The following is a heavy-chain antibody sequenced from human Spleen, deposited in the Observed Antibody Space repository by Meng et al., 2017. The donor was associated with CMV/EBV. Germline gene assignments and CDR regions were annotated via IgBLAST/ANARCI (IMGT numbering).Heavy chain of an antibody. V-gene: IGHV3-21*01. Sequence: GESLKISCAASGFTFRNCGMSWVRQAPGKGLEWVSSISSSSDYIYYADSVKGRFTISRDNAKKSLYLQMRSLRAEDTAVYYCARVYYHSSGYVPWGQGTLVTVSS. J-gene: IGHJ5*02. CDR3: ARVYYHSSGYVP. D-gene: IGHD3-22*01. CDR2: ISSSSDYI. CDR1: GFTFRNCG.